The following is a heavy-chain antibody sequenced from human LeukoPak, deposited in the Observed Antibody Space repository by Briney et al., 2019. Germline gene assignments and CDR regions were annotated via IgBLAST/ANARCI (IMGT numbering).Heavy chain of an antibody. D-gene: IGHD2/OR15-2a*01. V-gene: IGHV1-18*04. CDR3: ARDSRAYTFPFDY. J-gene: IGHJ4*02. CDR1: GYTFTSYA. CDR2: ISPYNSDT. Sequence: GASVKVSCKTSGYTFTSYAVGWVRQAPGQGLEWMGWISPYNSDTKYAQNVQGRLTLTTDTSTRTVYMELRSLRSDDTAVYYCARDSRAYTFPFDYWGQGTLVTVSS.